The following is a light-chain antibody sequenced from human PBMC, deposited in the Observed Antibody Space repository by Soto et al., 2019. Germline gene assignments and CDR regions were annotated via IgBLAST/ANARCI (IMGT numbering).Light chain of an antibody. CDR3: QVWVTSSDQV. CDR2: DDS. Sequence: SYELTQPPSVSVAPGQTARIPCGKNNIGGKSVHWYQQKPGQAPVLVVYDDSDRPLGIPERFSGSNSGNTATLTISGVEDGDEADYYCQVWVTSSDQVFGGGTQLTVL. J-gene: IGLJ2*01. V-gene: IGLV3-21*02. CDR1: NIGGKS.